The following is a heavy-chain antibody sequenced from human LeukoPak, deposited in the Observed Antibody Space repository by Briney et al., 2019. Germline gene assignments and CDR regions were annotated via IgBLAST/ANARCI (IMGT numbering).Heavy chain of an antibody. J-gene: IGHJ3*02. CDR2: MNPNSGNT. V-gene: IGHV1-8*01. CDR1: GYTFTSYD. CDR3: ARGYRRGTLRWYTTDAFDI. D-gene: IGHD4-23*01. Sequence: GASVKVSCKASGYTFTSYDINWVRQATGQGLEWMGWMNPNSGNTGYAQKFQGRVTMTRNTSISTAYMELSSLRSEDTAVCYCARGYRRGTLRWYTTDAFDIWGQGTMVTVSS.